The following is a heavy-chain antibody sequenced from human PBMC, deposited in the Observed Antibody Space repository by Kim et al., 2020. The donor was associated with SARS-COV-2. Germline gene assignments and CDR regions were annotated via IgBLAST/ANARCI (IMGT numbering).Heavy chain of an antibody. CDR1: GFTVSSNY. Sequence: GGSLRLSCAASGFTVSSNYMSWVRQAPGKGLEWVSVIYSGGSTYYADSVKGRFTISRDNSKNTLYLQMNSLRAEDTAVYYCAAIPYDILTGYSEWWGQGTLVTVSS. CDR2: IYSGGST. CDR3: AAIPYDILTGYSEW. J-gene: IGHJ4*02. V-gene: IGHV3-66*01. D-gene: IGHD3-9*01.